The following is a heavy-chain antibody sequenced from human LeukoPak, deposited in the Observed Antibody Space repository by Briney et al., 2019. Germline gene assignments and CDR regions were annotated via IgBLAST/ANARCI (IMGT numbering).Heavy chain of an antibody. D-gene: IGHD3-10*01. J-gene: IGHJ6*02. CDR2: ISSSGNTI. V-gene: IGHV3-11*01. CDR3: ARRGKVNFYGMDV. CDR1: GFTISDYY. Sequence: GGFLRLSCAASGFTISDYYMNWIRQAPGKGLEWVSYISSSGNTIYYADSVKGRFTISRDNPKNLLYLQMNSLRAEDTAVYYCARRGKVNFYGMDVWGQGTTVTVSS.